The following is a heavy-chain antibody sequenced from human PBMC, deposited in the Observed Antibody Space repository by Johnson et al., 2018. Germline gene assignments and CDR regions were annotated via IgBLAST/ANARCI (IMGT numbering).Heavy chain of an antibody. CDR3: ARGGTSPFYYYYMDV. D-gene: IGHD3-16*01. Sequence: VQLVESGGGLVQPGGSLRLSCAASGFTFSNYAMHWVRQAPGKGLEYVSAISTNGGSTYYANSVRGRFTISRDNSKNTLYLQMGSLRAEDMAVYYCARGGTSPFYYYYMDVWGKGTTVTVSS. V-gene: IGHV3-64*01. J-gene: IGHJ6*03. CDR1: GFTFSNYA. CDR2: ISTNGGST.